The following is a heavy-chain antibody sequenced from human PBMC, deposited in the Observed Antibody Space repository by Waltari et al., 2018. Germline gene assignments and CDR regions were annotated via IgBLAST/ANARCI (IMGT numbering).Heavy chain of an antibody. D-gene: IGHD4-17*01. J-gene: IGHJ4*02. V-gene: IGHV2-5*01. Sequence: QITLKESGPTLVKPTQTLTLTCTFSGFSLSTSGVGVGWIRQPPGKALEWLALIYWNDDKRYSPSLKGRLTITKDTSKNQVVLTMTNMDPVDTATYYCAHRRYGDYSVDYWGQGTLVTVSS. CDR3: AHRRYGDYSVDY. CDR2: IYWNDDK. CDR1: GFSLSTSGVG.